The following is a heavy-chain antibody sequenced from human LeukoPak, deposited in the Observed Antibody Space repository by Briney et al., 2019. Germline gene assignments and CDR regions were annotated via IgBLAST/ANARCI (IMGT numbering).Heavy chain of an antibody. CDR2: ISGSGGST. D-gene: IGHD6-6*01. V-gene: IGHV3-23*01. CDR1: GFTFSSYA. Sequence: QSGGSLRLSCAASGFTFSSYAMSWVRQAPGKGLEWVSAISGSGGSTYYADSAKGRFTISRDNSKNTLYLQMNSLRAEDTAVYYCAKGGGIAARSYFDYWGQGTLVTVSS. J-gene: IGHJ4*02. CDR3: AKGGGIAARSYFDY.